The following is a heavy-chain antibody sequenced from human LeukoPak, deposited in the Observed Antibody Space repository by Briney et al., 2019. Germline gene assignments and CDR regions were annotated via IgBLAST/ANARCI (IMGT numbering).Heavy chain of an antibody. CDR1: GFSSSSYG. V-gene: IGHV3-30*18. CDR3: AKMPGDFWSAFYHYFDF. D-gene: IGHD3-3*01. CDR2: TSYDGSNK. Sequence: PGGSLRLSCAASGFSSSSYGMHWVRQAPGKGLEWVALTSYDGSNKYYGDSVKGRFTISRDNSKNTLYLQMNSLRAQDTAVYYCAKMPGDFWSAFYHYFDFWGQGTLVTVSS. J-gene: IGHJ4*02.